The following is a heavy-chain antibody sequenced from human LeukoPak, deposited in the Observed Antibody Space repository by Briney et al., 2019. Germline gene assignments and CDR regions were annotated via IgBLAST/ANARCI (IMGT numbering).Heavy chain of an antibody. Sequence: PSETLSLTCAVYGGSFSGYYWSWIRQPPGKGLEWIGEINHSGSTNYNPSLKSRVTISVDTSKNQFSLKLSSVTAADTAVYYCARGPYYYDSSGYYYFDYWGQGTLVTVSS. D-gene: IGHD3-22*01. CDR3: ARGPYYYDSSGYYYFDY. J-gene: IGHJ4*02. CDR2: INHSGST. CDR1: GGSFSGYY. V-gene: IGHV4-34*01.